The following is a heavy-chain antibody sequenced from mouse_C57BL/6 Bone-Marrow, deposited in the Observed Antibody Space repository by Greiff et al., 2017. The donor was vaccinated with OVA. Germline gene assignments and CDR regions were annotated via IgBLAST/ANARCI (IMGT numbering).Heavy chain of an antibody. J-gene: IGHJ3*01. Sequence: EVKLVESGGGLVKPGGSLKLSCAASGFTFSSYTMSWVRQTPEKRLEWVATISGGGGNTYYPDSVKGRFTFSRDNAKNTLYLQMSSLRSEDTAGEYCARPYCYGGPWFAYWGQGTLVTVSA. V-gene: IGHV5-9*04. CDR2: ISGGGGNT. D-gene: IGHD1-1*02. CDR3: ARPYCYGGPWFAY. CDR1: GFTFSSYT.